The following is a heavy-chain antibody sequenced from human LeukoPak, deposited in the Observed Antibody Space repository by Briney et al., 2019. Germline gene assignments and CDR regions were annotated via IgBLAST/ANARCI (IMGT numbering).Heavy chain of an antibody. Sequence: GASLQISCQGSGSSFTSYWMGWVRQLPGKGLEWMGIIYPGDSDTRYSPSFQGQVTISADKSISPPSLQRSSLQAPAAAPSSCARPPPYDSGYASWSFDIWGQGTMVTVSS. D-gene: IGHD5-12*01. J-gene: IGHJ3*02. V-gene: IGHV5-51*01. CDR3: ARPPPYDSGYASWSFDI. CDR2: IYPGDSDT. CDR1: GSSFTSYW.